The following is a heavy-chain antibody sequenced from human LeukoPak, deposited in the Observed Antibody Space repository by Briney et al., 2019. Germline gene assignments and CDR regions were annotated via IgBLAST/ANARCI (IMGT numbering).Heavy chain of an antibody. CDR1: GLTFSNSW. Sequence: GGSLRLSCAASGLTFSNSWMHWVRHVPGKGLVWVSRINNEGTTISYADSVKGRFTISRDNAKNTLYLQMNSLRAEDTAVYYCARVSGLGMNEYYQHWGQGTLVTVAS. CDR2: INNEGTTI. D-gene: IGHD3-10*01. V-gene: IGHV3-74*01. CDR3: ARVSGLGMNEYYQH. J-gene: IGHJ1*01.